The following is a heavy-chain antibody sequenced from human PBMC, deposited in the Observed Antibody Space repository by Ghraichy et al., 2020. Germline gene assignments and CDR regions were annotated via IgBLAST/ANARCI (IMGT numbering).Heavy chain of an antibody. CDR1: GFTFSTYW. D-gene: IGHD1-26*01. Sequence: GGSLRLSCAASGFTFSTYWMHWVRQAPGKGLVWVSRISTDGRTTSYADSVKGRFTISRDNAKNTLYLQMNSLRAEDTAVYYCARAGDDDTVGVRDAFDMWGQGTMVPVSS. CDR3: ARAGDDDTVGVRDAFDM. J-gene: IGHJ3*02. V-gene: IGHV3-74*01. CDR2: ISTDGRTT.